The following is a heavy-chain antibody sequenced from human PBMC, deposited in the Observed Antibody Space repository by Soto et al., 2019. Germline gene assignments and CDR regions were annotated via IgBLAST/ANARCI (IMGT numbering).Heavy chain of an antibody. V-gene: IGHV6-1*01. J-gene: IGHJ3*02. CDR3: AREDSAVTHDAFDM. CDR2: TSYRSRRYN. Sequence: QVQLQQSGPGLVKPSQTLSLTCAISGDSVSSSRAAWGWLRQSPSRGLEWLGRTSYRSRRYNDYADSVKSRITITTDTYRNQLSLQLISATPEDTAVYSGAREDSAVTHDAFDMLGHGTMVTVSS. CDR1: GDSVSSSRAA. D-gene: IGHD4-17*01.